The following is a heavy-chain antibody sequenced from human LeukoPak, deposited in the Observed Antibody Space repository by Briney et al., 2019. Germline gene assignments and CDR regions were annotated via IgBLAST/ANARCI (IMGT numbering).Heavy chain of an antibody. CDR1: GFTFSSYS. Sequence: GGSLRLSCAASGFTFSSYSMNWVRQAPGKGLEWVSSISSSSNYIYYADSVKGRFTISRDNAKNPLSLQMNSLRAEDTAVCYCARASRGTVGAYSYWGQGTLVTVSS. V-gene: IGHV3-21*01. CDR3: ARASRGTVGAYSY. J-gene: IGHJ4*02. CDR2: ISSSSNYI. D-gene: IGHD1-26*01.